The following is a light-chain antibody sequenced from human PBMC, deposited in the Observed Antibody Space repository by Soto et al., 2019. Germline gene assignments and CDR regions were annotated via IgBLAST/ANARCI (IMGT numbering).Light chain of an antibody. CDR1: SSNVGNNA. CDR2: YDD. CDR3: AAWDDTLNGPI. J-gene: IGLJ2*01. Sequence: QSVLTQPPSVSEAPRQSVTICCAGRSSNVGNNAVNWYQQLPGQAPTLLIYYDDLLASGVSDRFSGSKPGTSASLAISGLXSEDKADYYCAAWDDTLNGPIFGGGTKVTVL. V-gene: IGLV1-36*01.